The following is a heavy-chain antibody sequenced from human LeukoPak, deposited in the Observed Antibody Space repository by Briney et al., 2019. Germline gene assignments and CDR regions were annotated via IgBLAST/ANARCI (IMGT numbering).Heavy chain of an antibody. CDR2: ISGSVGST. CDR3: AKDAMAVAGNVNWFDP. CDR1: GFTFSTDA. J-gene: IGHJ5*02. Sequence: PGGSLRLSCAASGFTFSTDAMKWVREAPGKGVEWVSGISGSVGSTYYADSVKGRFTISRDNSKNTLYLQMITLRAEDTAVYYCAKDAMAVAGNVNWFDPWGQGTLVTVSS. D-gene: IGHD6-19*01. V-gene: IGHV3-23*01.